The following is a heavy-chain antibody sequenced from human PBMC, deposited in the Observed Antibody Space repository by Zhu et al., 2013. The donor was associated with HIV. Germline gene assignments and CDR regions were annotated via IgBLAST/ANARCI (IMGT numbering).Heavy chain of an antibody. CDR3: AREDPSTYYFDI. CDR2: MKESGDGT. D-gene: IGHD3-10*01. CDR1: GYAFTSYH. Sequence: QVQLVQSGADVKKPGASVKVSCKASGYAFTSYHIHWVRQAPGQGLEWMGIMKESGDGTIYAQKFQGRVTMTRDTSTSTAYMEVSALRPDDTAVYYCAREDPSTYYFDIWGQGSLVTVSS. V-gene: IGHV1-46*01. J-gene: IGHJ5*02.